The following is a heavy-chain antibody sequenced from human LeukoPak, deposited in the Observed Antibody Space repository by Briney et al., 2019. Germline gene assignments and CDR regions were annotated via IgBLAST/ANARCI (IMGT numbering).Heavy chain of an antibody. Sequence: PGGSLRLSCTASGFTFGDYAMSWVRQAPGKGLEWVSYISSSGSTIYYADSVKGRFTISRDNAKNSLYLQMNSLRAEDTAVYYCARDLGGTGTTWNWFDPWGQGTLVTVSS. D-gene: IGHD1-1*01. CDR2: ISSSGSTI. J-gene: IGHJ5*02. CDR3: ARDLGGTGTTWNWFDP. CDR1: GFTFGDYA. V-gene: IGHV3-11*01.